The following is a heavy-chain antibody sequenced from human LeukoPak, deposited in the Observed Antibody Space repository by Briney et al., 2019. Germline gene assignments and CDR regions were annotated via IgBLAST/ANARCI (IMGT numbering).Heavy chain of an antibody. CDR1: GGTFSSYT. D-gene: IGHD3-10*01. J-gene: IGHJ4*02. CDR2: IIPILGIA. CDR3: ARVGFNYYGSGSPDY. Sequence: ASVKVSCKASGGTFSSYTISWVRQAPGQGLEWMGRIIPILGIANYAQKFQGRVTITTDESTSTAYMELSSLRSEDTAVYYCARVGFNYYGSGSPDYWGQGTLVTVSS. V-gene: IGHV1-69*16.